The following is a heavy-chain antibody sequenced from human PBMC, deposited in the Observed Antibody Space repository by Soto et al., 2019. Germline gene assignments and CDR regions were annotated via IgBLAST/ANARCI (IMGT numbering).Heavy chain of an antibody. V-gene: IGHV1-69*08. CDR1: GGTFSSYT. CDR3: ARESSTAMVKVPDY. J-gene: IGHJ4*02. Sequence: QVQLVQSGAEVKQPGSSVKVSCKASGGTFSSYTISWVRQAPGQGLEWMGRIIPILGIANYAQKFQGRVTITADKSTSTAYMELSSLRSEDTAVYYCARESSTAMVKVPDYWGQGTLVTVSS. CDR2: IIPILGIA. D-gene: IGHD5-18*01.